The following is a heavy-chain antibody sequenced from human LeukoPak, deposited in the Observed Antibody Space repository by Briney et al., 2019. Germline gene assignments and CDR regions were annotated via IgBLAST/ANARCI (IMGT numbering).Heavy chain of an antibody. CDR1: GDSFSSNDW. CDR2: ISHSGST. D-gene: IGHD2-21*01. Sequence: PWATLSLTCAVSGDSFSSNDWWSWVRQPPGKGLEWIGEISHSGSTKYNPSLKSRITMSINKSKNQFSLNLRFVTAADTACYYCARACDGVIEYFQYWGRGTVVSVSS. V-gene: IGHV4-4*02. J-gene: IGHJ1*01. CDR3: ARACDGVIEYFQY.